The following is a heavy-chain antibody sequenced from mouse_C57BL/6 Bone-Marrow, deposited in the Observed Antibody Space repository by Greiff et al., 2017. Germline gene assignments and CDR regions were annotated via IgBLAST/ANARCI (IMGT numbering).Heavy chain of an antibody. Sequence: VQLQQSGAELVKPGASVKLSCKASGYTFTSYWMQWVKQRPGQGLEWIGEIDPSDSYTNYNQKFKGKATLTVDTSSSTAYMQLSSLTSEDSAVYYCAPSYYSNYVGSFFDYWGQGTTLTVSS. J-gene: IGHJ2*01. V-gene: IGHV1-50*01. CDR2: IDPSDSYT. CDR1: GYTFTSYW. D-gene: IGHD2-5*01. CDR3: APSYYSNYVGSFFDY.